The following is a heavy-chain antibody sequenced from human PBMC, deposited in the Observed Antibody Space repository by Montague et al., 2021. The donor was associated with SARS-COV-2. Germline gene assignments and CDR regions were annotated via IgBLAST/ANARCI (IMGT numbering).Heavy chain of an antibody. CDR2: IYYSGST. CDR1: GGSISSGGYY. J-gene: IGHJ3*02. Sequence: TLSLTCTVSGGSISSGGYYWSWIRQHPGKGLEWIGYIYYSGSTYYNPSLKSRVTISVDTSKNQFSLKLSSVTAADAAVYYCARAATITMIVVVIDAFDIWGQGAMVTVSS. V-gene: IGHV4-31*03. CDR3: ARAATITMIVVVIDAFDI. D-gene: IGHD3-22*01.